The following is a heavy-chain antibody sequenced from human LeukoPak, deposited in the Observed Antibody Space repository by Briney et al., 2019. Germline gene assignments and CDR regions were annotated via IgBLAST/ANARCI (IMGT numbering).Heavy chain of an antibody. CDR1: GFSLSTSGVG. D-gene: IGHD3-3*01. V-gene: IGHV2-5*01. Sequence: SGPTLVKPTQTLTLTCTFSGFSLSTSGVGVGWIRQPPGKALEWLALIYWNDDKRYSPSLKSRLTITKDTSKNQVVLTMTNMDPVDTATYYCAHSKDYDFWSGYLYPGYWGQGTLVTVSS. J-gene: IGHJ4*02. CDR3: AHSKDYDFWSGYLYPGY. CDR2: IYWNDDK.